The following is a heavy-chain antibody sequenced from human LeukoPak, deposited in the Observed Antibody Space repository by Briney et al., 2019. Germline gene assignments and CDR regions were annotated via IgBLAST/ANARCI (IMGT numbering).Heavy chain of an antibody. CDR3: ARTSCYPLCLAYYYYYGMDV. J-gene: IGHJ6*02. CDR2: ISYDGSNK. Sequence: PGRSLRLSCAASGFTFSSYGMHWVRQAPGKGLEWVAVISYDGSNKYYADSVKGRFTISRDNSKNTLYLQMNSLRAEDTAVYYCARTSCYPLCLAYYYYYGMDVWGQGTTVTVSS. D-gene: IGHD2-2*01. V-gene: IGHV3-30*03. CDR1: GFTFSSYG.